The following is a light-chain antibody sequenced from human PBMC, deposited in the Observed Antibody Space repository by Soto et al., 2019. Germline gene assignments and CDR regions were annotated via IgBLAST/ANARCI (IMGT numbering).Light chain of an antibody. J-gene: IGKJ5*01. CDR1: QSVSSN. CDR3: QQRSNWPPIT. Sequence: EIVVTQSPATLSVSPGERATLSCRASQSVSSNLAWYQQKPGQAPRLLIHDASHRAAGIPARFSGSGFGTDFTLTISSLEPEDAAVYYCQQRSNWPPITFGQGTRLEIK. CDR2: DAS. V-gene: IGKV3-11*01.